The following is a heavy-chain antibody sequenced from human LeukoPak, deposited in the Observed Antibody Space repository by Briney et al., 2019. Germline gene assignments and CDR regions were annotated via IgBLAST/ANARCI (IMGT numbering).Heavy chain of an antibody. CDR3: AKGPLTYYDFPDNWFDP. Sequence: PSETLSLTCTVSGGSIRSSYYYWGWIRQPPGKGLEWVSAISGSGGSTYYADSVKGRFTISRDNSKNTLYLQMNSLRAEDTAVYYCAKGPLTYYDFPDNWFDPWGQGTLVTVSS. CDR2: ISGSGGST. D-gene: IGHD3-3*01. J-gene: IGHJ5*02. V-gene: IGHV3-23*01. CDR1: GGSIRSSYYY.